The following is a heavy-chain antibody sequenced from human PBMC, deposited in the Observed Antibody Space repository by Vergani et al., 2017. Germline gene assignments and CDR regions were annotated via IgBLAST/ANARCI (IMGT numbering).Heavy chain of an antibody. V-gene: IGHV4-30-4*08. CDR1: GGSISSGDYY. D-gene: IGHD3-16*01. J-gene: IGHJ6*02. CDR3: ARHDSGHYDSSYYGLDV. CDR2: IYYSGST. Sequence: QVQLQESGPGLVKPSQTLSLTCTVSGGSISSGDYYWSWIRQPPGKGLEWIGYIYYSGSTYYNPSLKNRVSISVDTSKNQFSLKLSSVTAADSAVYYCARHDSGHYDSSYYGLDVWGQGTTVTVSS.